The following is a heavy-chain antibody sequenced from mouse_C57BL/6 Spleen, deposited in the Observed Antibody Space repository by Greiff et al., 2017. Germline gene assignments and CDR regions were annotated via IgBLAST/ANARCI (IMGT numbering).Heavy chain of an antibody. CDR2: LYPGDGAT. CDR3: AKDCDSSYGDAMYD. Sequence: QVQLQQSGAELVKPGASVKISCKASGYAFSSYWLNWVKQRPGQGLEWIGQLYPGDGATNYNGKFKGKATMTADKSSSTAYMQLSSLTSEDAAVYFCAKDCDSSYGDAMYDWGQGTTVTVSS. CDR1: GYAFSSYW. J-gene: IGHJ4*01. D-gene: IGHD1-1*01. V-gene: IGHV1-80*01.